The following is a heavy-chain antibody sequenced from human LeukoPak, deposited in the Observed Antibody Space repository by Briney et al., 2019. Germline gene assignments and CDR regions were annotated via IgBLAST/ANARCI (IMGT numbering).Heavy chain of an antibody. V-gene: IGHV3-66*01. D-gene: IGHD5-12*01. CDR2: ISGGGRT. J-gene: IGHJ3*02. CDR3: AAGRGYGDAFNI. Sequence: GGSLRLSCAASGFTVSSNYMSWVRQAPGKGLEWVSVISGGGRTYYADSVKGRSTISRDNSKNTLYLQMNSLRAEDTAVYYCAAGRGYGDAFNIWGQGTMVTVSS. CDR1: GFTVSSNY.